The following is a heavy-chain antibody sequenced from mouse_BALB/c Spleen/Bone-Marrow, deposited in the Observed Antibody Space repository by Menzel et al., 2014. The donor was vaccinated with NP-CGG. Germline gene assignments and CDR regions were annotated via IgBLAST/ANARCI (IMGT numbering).Heavy chain of an antibody. CDR1: GFNIKDTY. D-gene: IGHD1-1*01. CDR3: ARGTTVVSYYAMDY. V-gene: IGHV14-3*02. Sequence: VQLQQSGAELVKPGASVKLSCTASGFNIKDTYMHWVKQRPEQGLEWIGRIDPANGNTKYDPKFQGKATITADTSSNTAYLQLSSLTSEDTVVYYCARGTTVVSYYAMDYWGQGTSVTVSS. J-gene: IGHJ4*01. CDR2: IDPANGNT.